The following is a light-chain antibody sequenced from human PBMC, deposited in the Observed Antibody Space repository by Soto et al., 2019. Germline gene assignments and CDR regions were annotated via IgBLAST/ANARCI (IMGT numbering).Light chain of an antibody. CDR2: AAS. CDR1: QTISSY. Sequence: DIQMTQSPSSLSASVGDRVTITCRASQTISSYLNWYQQKPGKAPKLLIYAASSLQSGVPSRFSGSGSGTDFTLTISSLQPEDVATDYCQQSHSIPYTFGQGTKLEIK. V-gene: IGKV1-39*01. J-gene: IGKJ2*01. CDR3: QQSHSIPYT.